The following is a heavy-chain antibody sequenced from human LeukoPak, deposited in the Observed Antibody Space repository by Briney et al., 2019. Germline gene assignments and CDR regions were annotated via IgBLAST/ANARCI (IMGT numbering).Heavy chain of an antibody. CDR2: VSADGGST. J-gene: IGHJ4*02. V-gene: IGHV3-64*01. CDR1: GFTFNIFA. CDR3: ARRQCTSSSCYLDY. Sequence: PGGSLRLSCAAPGFTFNIFAINWVRQAPGKGLEYVSAVSADGGSTYYANSVKGRFTISRDNSKNMLYLQMGSLRGDDMAVYYCARRQCTSSSCYLDYWGQGTLVTVSS. D-gene: IGHD2-2*01.